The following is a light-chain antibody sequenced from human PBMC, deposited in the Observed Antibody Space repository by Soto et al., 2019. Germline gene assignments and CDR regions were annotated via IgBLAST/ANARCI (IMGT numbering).Light chain of an antibody. J-gene: IGKJ3*01. Sequence: DVFLTQSPVSLPVTLGQPASISCRSSQSLLYSDGKTYLNWFHQRPGQSPRRLIYQVSIRDSGVPVRFSGSGSGTDFTLHISRVEAEDMGVYYCMQPIHWPFTFGPGTKVDIK. CDR3: MQPIHWPFT. V-gene: IGKV2-30*01. CDR1: QSLLYSDGKTY. CDR2: QVS.